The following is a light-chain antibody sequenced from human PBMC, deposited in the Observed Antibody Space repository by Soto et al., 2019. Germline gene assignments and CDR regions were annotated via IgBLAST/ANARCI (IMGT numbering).Light chain of an antibody. CDR2: ENS. CDR3: QSYDSLSGSRV. V-gene: IGLV1-40*01. CDR1: SSNIGAGYD. J-gene: IGLJ1*01. Sequence: HSVVTQPLSVSGAPGQSVTISCTGSSSNIGAGYDVHWYQQLPGTAPKLLIYENSHRPAGVPDRFSGSQSGASASLAITGLQAEDEADYYCQSYDSLSGSRVFGAGTKVTVL.